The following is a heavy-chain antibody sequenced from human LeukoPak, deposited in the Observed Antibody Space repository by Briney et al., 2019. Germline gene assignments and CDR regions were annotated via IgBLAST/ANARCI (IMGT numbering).Heavy chain of an antibody. J-gene: IGHJ4*02. CDR1: GYSFSTYW. V-gene: IGHV5-51*01. Sequence: GESLKISCQGSGYSFSTYWIGWVRQMPGKGLEWMGVIYPADSDTRYSPHFQGQVTISADTSTNTAYLHWSSLKASDTAMYYCARLLTGDQDYWGQGTPVTVSS. D-gene: IGHD7-27*01. CDR3: ARLLTGDQDY. CDR2: IYPADSDT.